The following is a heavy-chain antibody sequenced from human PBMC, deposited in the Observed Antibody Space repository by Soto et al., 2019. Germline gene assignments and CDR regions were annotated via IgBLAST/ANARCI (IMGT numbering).Heavy chain of an antibody. D-gene: IGHD3-22*01. CDR2: IGTSGSYI. V-gene: IGHV3-21*01. CDR1: GFIFRRYS. Sequence: GGSPRLSCAVSGFIFRRYSMNWVRQAAGKVLEWVSSIGTSGSYIYDADSVKGRFTISRDNAKNSLYLQMNSLRDEDTAVYYCGGDSSGYYYTDVFDIWGQGTMVTVSS. CDR3: GGDSSGYYYTDVFDI. J-gene: IGHJ3*02.